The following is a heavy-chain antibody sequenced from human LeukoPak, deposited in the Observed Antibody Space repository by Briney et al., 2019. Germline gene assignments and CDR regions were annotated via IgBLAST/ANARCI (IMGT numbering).Heavy chain of an antibody. Sequence: SETLSLTCTVSGGSISSYYWSWIRQAPGEGLEGIGYIYYSGSTNYNPSLKSRVTISVDTSKNQFSLKLSSVTAADTAVYYCARSEYYDSSGRFDYWGQGTLVTVPS. CDR3: ARSEYYDSSGRFDY. CDR2: IYYSGST. CDR1: GGSISSYY. V-gene: IGHV4-59*01. J-gene: IGHJ4*02. D-gene: IGHD3-22*01.